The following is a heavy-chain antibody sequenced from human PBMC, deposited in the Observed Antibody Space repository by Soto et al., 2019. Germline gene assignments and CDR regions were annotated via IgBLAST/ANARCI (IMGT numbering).Heavy chain of an antibody. CDR1: GGSISSGGYY. D-gene: IGHD4-17*01. CDR2: IYYSGST. V-gene: IGHV4-31*03. CDR3: ASFTFYGDYGKRWWFDP. J-gene: IGHJ5*02. Sequence: SETLSLTCTVSGGSISSGGYYWSWIRQHPGKGLEWIGYIYYSGSTYYNPSLKSRVTISVDTSKNQFSLRLSSVTAADTAVYYCASFTFYGDYGKRWWFDPWGQGTLVTVSS.